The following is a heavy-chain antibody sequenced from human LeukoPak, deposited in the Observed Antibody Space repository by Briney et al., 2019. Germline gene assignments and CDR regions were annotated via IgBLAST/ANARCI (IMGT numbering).Heavy chain of an antibody. CDR1: GGTFSSYT. V-gene: IGHV1-69*04. CDR2: IIPILGIA. D-gene: IGHD3-3*01. Sequence: SVKVSCKASGGTFSSYTMSWVRQAPGQGLEWMGMIIPILGIANYAQKFQGRVTITADKSTSTAYMELSSLRSEDTAVYYCARDRDYDFWSGRDPNWFDPWGQGTLVTVSS. CDR3: ARDRDYDFWSGRDPNWFDP. J-gene: IGHJ5*02.